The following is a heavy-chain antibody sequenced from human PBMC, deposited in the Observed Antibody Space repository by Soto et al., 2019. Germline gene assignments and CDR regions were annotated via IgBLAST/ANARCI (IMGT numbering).Heavy chain of an antibody. CDR3: AIPYGSGGTGDYYYYGMDV. Sequence: GESLKISCKGSGYSFTSYWISWVRQMPGKCLEWMGRIDPSDSYTNYSPSFQGHVTISADKSISTAYLQWSSLKASDTAMYYCAIPYGSGGTGDYYYYGMDVWGQGTTVTVSS. D-gene: IGHD3-10*01. CDR1: GYSFTSYW. CDR2: IDPSDSYT. V-gene: IGHV5-10-1*01. J-gene: IGHJ6*02.